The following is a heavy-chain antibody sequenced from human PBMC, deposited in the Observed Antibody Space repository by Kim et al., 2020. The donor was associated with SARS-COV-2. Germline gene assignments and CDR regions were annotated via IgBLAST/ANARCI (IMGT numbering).Heavy chain of an antibody. CDR3: TSRRPMSTTGTTYGYHYGMDV. J-gene: IGHJ6*02. D-gene: IGHD1-1*01. CDR2: IRSKANSYAT. CDR1: GFTFSGSA. V-gene: IGHV3-73*01. Sequence: GGSLRLSCAASGFTFSGSAMHWVRQASGKGLEWVGRIRSKANSYATAYAASVKGRFTISRDDSKNTAYLQMNSQKTEDTAVYYCTSRRPMSTTGTTYGYHYGMDVWGQGTTVTVSS.